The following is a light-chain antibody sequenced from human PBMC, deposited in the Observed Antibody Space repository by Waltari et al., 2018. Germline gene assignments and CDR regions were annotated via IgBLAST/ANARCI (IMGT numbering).Light chain of an antibody. CDR3: QQYKSYPYT. Sequence: IQMTKSSSSLSASVGHRVAITCRACQDNSRSLAWYQQKSEEAPKSLIYAASSLQSGGPSKFSGSGSWTDVTLTISSLQPDDFGTYYCQQYKSYPYTFGQGTKLEI. CDR2: AAS. CDR1: QDNSRS. J-gene: IGKJ2*01. V-gene: IGKV1D-16*01.